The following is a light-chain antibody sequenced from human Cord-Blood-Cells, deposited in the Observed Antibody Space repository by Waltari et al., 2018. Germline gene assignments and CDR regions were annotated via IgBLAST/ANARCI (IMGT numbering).Light chain of an antibody. CDR3: QAWDSSTAV. V-gene: IGLV3-1*01. Sequence: YQLTQPPSVSVSPGQTASTTCSGANVGVKNACLYQQKPAQSPVLVIYQDSRRPSGIPERFSGSNSENTATLTISGTQAMDEADYYCQAWDSSTAVFGGGTKLTVL. CDR1: NVGVKN. CDR2: QDS. J-gene: IGLJ3*02.